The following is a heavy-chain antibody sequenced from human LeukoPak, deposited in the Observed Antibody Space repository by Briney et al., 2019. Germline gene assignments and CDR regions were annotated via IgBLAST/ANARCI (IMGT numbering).Heavy chain of an antibody. D-gene: IGHD4-23*01. J-gene: IGHJ4*02. CDR1: GFTVSSHF. Sequence: PGGSLRLSCAASGFTVSSHFMSWVRQAPGKGLEWVSVIYSGGATYYADSVKGRFSISRDISKNTLYLQMNSLRAEDTAVYFCARGLTVYRGNPLYYFDWWGQGTLVTVSS. V-gene: IGHV3-66*01. CDR3: ARGLTVYRGNPLYYFDW. CDR2: IYSGGAT.